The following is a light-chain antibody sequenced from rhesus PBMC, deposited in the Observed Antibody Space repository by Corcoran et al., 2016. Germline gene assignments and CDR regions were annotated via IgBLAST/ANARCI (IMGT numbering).Light chain of an antibody. Sequence: DIQMTQSPSSLSASVGDRVTISCSASQAISNCLAWYQQKPGNAPKLLINRASNLDAGVPSRFTGSGAGEDFTLTISSLQPEDIDSYYCQQHDTFPYSFGQGTKLEIK. CDR2: RAS. V-gene: IGKV1-69*01. J-gene: IGKJ2*01. CDR1: QAISNC. CDR3: QQHDTFPYS.